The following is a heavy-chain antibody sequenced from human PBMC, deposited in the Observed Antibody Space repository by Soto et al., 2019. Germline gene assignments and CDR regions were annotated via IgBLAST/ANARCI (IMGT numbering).Heavy chain of an antibody. CDR1: GYTFTSYA. Sequence: GASVKVSCKASGYTFTSYAMHWVRQAPGQRLEWMRWINAGNGNTKYSQKFQGRVTITRDTSASTAYMELNSLRSEDTAVYYCARDPHYYDSSGYYHPYYYYYGMDVWGQGTTVTVSS. V-gene: IGHV1-3*01. CDR2: INAGNGNT. J-gene: IGHJ6*02. CDR3: ARDPHYYDSSGYYHPYYYYYGMDV. D-gene: IGHD3-22*01.